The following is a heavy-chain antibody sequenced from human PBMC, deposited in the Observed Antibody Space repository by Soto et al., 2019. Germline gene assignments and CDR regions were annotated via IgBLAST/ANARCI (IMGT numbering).Heavy chain of an antibody. CDR3: ARVKDDILTGYYSRAGYYYYMDV. D-gene: IGHD3-9*01. J-gene: IGHJ6*03. V-gene: IGHV4-4*02. CDR1: SGSISSSNW. CDR2: IYHSGST. Sequence: QVQLQESGPGLVKPSGTLSLTCAVSSGSISSSNWWSWVRQPPGKGLEWIGEIYHSGSTNYNPSLKSRVTISVDKSKNQFSLKLSSVTAADTAVYYCARVKDDILTGYYSRAGYYYYMDVWGKGTTVTVSS.